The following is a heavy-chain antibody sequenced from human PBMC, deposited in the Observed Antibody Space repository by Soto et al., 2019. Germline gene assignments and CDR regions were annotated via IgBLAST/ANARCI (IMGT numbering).Heavy chain of an antibody. D-gene: IGHD3-9*01. V-gene: IGHV4-34*01. CDR2: INHSGST. Sequence: SETLSLTCAVYGGSFTGYHWSWIRQPPGKGLEWIGEINHSGSTNYNPSLKSRVTISLDRSKNQFSLKLSSVTAADTAVYYCARRYDYDILTGYYISWFDPWGQGTLVTVSS. CDR1: GGSFTGYH. CDR3: ARRYDYDILTGYYISWFDP. J-gene: IGHJ5*02.